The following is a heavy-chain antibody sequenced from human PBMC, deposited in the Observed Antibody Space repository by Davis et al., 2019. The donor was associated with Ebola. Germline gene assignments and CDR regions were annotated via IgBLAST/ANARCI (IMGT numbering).Heavy chain of an antibody. CDR2: IYYSGST. V-gene: IGHV4-59*12. CDR3: ARERLPYSNVVYGWFDP. J-gene: IGHJ5*02. Sequence: SETLSLTCTVSGGSISSYYWSWIRQPPGKGLEWIGYIYYSGSTNYNPSLKSRVTISVDTSKNQFSLQLNSVTPEDTAVYYCARERLPYSNVVYGWFDPWGQGTLVTVSS. D-gene: IGHD2-8*02. CDR1: GGSISSYY.